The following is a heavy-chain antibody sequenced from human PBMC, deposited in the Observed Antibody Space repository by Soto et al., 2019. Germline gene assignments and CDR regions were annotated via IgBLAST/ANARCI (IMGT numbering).Heavy chain of an antibody. CDR1: GGSISSGGYS. CDR3: ARDLNYGGTFDC. CDR2: IYHSGSI. V-gene: IGHV4-30-2*01. J-gene: IGHJ4*02. D-gene: IGHD4-17*01. Sequence: SETLSLTCAVSGGSISSGGYSWSWIRQPPGKGLEWIGYIYHSGSIYYNPSLKSRVTISVDRSKNQFSLKLSSVTAADTAVYYCARDLNYGGTFDCWGQGTLVTVSS.